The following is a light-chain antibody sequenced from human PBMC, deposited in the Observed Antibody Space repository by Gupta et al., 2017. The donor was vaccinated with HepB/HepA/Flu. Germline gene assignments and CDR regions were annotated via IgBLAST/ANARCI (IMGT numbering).Light chain of an antibody. CDR1: QSVSSY. V-gene: IGKV3-11*01. J-gene: IGKJ4*01. CDR3: QQRSNCPST. Sequence: EILLTQSPSTLSSSPGERATLTCRASQSVSSYLAWYQQKPGQAPRLLIYAASNRATGVPARFSGSGSGTEFTLTISSLEPEDFAVYYCQQRSNCPSTFGGGTKVEIK. CDR2: AAS.